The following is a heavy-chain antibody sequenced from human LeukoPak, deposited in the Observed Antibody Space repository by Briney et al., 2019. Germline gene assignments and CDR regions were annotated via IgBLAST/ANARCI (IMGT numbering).Heavy chain of an antibody. D-gene: IGHD2-21*02. CDR3: ARERSSGGDPYYFDY. CDR2: IKQDGSEK. V-gene: IGHV3-7*01. CDR1: GFTFSSYW. Sequence: GGSLRLSCAASGFTFSSYWMSWVRQAPGKGLEWVANIKQDGSEKYYVDSVKGRFTISRDNSKNTLYLQMNSLRAEDTAIYYCARERSSGGDPYYFDYWGQGTLVTVSS. J-gene: IGHJ4*02.